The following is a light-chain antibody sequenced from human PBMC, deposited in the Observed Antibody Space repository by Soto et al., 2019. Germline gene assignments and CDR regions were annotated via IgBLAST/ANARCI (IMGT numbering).Light chain of an antibody. Sequence: DIVMTQSPDSLAVSLGERATINYKSSQSVLYTSNNKNYLAWYQQKPGQPPKLLIHWASTRQSGVPDRISGSGSATDFTLTISSLQAEDVAVYYCQQYYVTPQTFGQGTKVEIK. CDR3: QQYYVTPQT. CDR2: WAS. CDR1: QSVLYTSNNKNY. V-gene: IGKV4-1*01. J-gene: IGKJ1*01.